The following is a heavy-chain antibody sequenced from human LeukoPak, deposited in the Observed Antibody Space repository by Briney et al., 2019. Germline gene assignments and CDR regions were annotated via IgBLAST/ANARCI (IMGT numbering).Heavy chain of an antibody. V-gene: IGHV4-59*12. CDR1: GGSISSYY. CDR2: IYYSGST. Sequence: SETLSLTCTVSGGSISSYYWSWIRQPPGKGLEWIGYIYYSGSTNYNPSLKSRVTISVDTSKNQFSLKLSSVTAADTAVYYCARDQDSSGPNYYYYYGMDVWGQGTTVTVSS. D-gene: IGHD3-22*01. CDR3: ARDQDSSGPNYYYYYGMDV. J-gene: IGHJ6*02.